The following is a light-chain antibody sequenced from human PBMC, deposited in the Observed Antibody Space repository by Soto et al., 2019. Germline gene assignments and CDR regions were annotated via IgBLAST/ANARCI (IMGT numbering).Light chain of an antibody. J-gene: IGKJ2*01. CDR1: QGIATY. CDR2: TAS. Sequence: DIQMTQSPSSLSAVVGDRVSITCRSSQGIATYLNWYQQKPWKAPRPLIYTASTLESGVPSRFSGNGSVTDFTLTISSVQPEDFATYYCQHSFNTPPYTFGQGTKLEI. CDR3: QHSFNTPPYT. V-gene: IGKV1-39*01.